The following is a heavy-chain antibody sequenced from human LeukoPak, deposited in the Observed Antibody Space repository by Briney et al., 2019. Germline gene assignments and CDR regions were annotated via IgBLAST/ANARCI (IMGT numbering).Heavy chain of an antibody. CDR1: GFTFSSYA. CDR3: AKFGAYCGGDCYYYFDY. D-gene: IGHD2-21*02. V-gene: IGHV3-23*01. Sequence: GGSLRLSCAASGFTFSSYAMSWVRQAPGKGLEWVSAISGSGGSTYYADSVKGRFTISRDNSKNTLYLQINSLRAEDTAVYYCAKFGAYCGGDCYYYFDYWGQGTLVTVSS. J-gene: IGHJ4*02. CDR2: ISGSGGST.